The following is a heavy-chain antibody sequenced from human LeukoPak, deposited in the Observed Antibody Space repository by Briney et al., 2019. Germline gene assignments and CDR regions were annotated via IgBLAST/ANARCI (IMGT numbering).Heavy chain of an antibody. J-gene: IGHJ4*02. CDR2: ISWNSGSI. CDR3: AKDPLYDSSGAYFDY. CDR1: GFTFDDYA. Sequence: GGSLRLSCAASGFTFDDYAMHWVRQAPEKGLEWVSSISWNSGSIGYADSVKGRFTISRDNAKNSLYLQMNSLRAEDTALYYCAKDPLYDSSGAYFDYWGQGTLVTVSS. D-gene: IGHD3-22*01. V-gene: IGHV3-9*01.